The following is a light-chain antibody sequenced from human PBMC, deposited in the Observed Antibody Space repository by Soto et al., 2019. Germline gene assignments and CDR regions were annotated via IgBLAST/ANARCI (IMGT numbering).Light chain of an antibody. CDR3: TSYVGNDIWV. CDR2: EVT. V-gene: IGLV2-8*01. CDR1: SSDVGAYKY. Sequence: QSALTQPPSASGSPGQSVTISCTGTSSDVGAYKYVSWYQQYPGKAPKLMIYEVTKRPSGVPGRFSGSKSGNTASLTVSGLEADDEADYYCTSYVGNDIWVFGGGTKVTVL. J-gene: IGLJ3*02.